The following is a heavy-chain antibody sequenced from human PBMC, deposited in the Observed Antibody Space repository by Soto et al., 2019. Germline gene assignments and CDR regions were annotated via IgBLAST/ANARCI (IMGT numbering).Heavy chain of an antibody. V-gene: IGHV1-3*01. D-gene: IGHD5-18*01. CDR3: ARGKLQLWPFDY. CDR2: INAGNGNT. CDR1: GYTFTSYA. J-gene: IGHJ4*02. Sequence: GASVKVSCKASGYTFTSYAMHWVRQAPGQRLEWMGWINAGNGNTKYSQKFQGRVTITRDTSASTAYMELSSLRSEDTAVYYCARGKLQLWPFDYWGQGTLVTVSS.